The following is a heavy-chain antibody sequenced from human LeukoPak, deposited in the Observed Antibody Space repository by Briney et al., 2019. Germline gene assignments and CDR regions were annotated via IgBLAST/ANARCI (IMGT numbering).Heavy chain of an antibody. D-gene: IGHD3-10*01. CDR1: GFTFSSYS. J-gene: IGHJ4*02. CDR3: ARGASGSQYYFDY. Sequence: GGSPRLSCAASGFTFSSYSMNWVRQAPGKGLEWVSSISSSSSYIYYADSVKGRFTISRDNAKNSLYLQMNSLRAEDTAVYYCARGASGSQYYFDYWGQGTLVTVSS. CDR2: ISSSSSYI. V-gene: IGHV3-21*01.